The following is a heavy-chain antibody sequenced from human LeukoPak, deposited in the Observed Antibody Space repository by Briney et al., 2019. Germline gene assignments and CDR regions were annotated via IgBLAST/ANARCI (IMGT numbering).Heavy chain of an antibody. J-gene: IGHJ4*02. D-gene: IGHD6-19*01. CDR2: IYHSGST. Sequence: SQTLSLTCAVSGGSISSGGYSWSWIRQPPGKGLEWIGYIYHSGSTYYNPSLKSRVTISVDRSKNQFSLKLSSVTAADTAVYYCAREGHSSGWYIFDYWGQGTLVTVSS. CDR1: GGSISSGGYS. V-gene: IGHV4-30-2*01. CDR3: AREGHSSGWYIFDY.